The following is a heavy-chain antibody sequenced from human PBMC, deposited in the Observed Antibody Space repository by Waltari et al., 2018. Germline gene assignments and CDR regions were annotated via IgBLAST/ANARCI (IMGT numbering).Heavy chain of an antibody. CDR3: ARVGNYFDSSGYSLDAFDI. J-gene: IGHJ3*02. CDR1: GFTFSDYY. D-gene: IGHD3-22*01. V-gene: IGHV3-72*01. Sequence: EVQLVESGGGLVQPGGSLRVSCAASGFTFSDYYMDWVRQAQGKGLAWVGRIRNKANSYSTAYAASVRGRFTTSRDDSKNSVYLQMSSLKTDDTAVYYCARVGNYFDSSGYSLDAFDIWGQGTMVTVSS. CDR2: IRNKANSYST.